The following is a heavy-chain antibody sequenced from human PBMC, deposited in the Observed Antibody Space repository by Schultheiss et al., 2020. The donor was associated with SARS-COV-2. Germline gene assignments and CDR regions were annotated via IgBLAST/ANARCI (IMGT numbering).Heavy chain of an antibody. D-gene: IGHD3-10*01. J-gene: IGHJ6*02. V-gene: IGHV4-38-2*01. Sequence: SQTLSLTCAVSGYSISSYYYWGWIRQPPGKGLEWIGSIYHGGSTYYNPSLKSRATLSVDTSKNQFSLKLSSVTAADTAMYYCARVRLLWFGELFPPYGMDVWGQGTTVTVSS. CDR3: ARVRLLWFGELFPPYGMDV. CDR1: GYSISSYYY. CDR2: IYHGGST.